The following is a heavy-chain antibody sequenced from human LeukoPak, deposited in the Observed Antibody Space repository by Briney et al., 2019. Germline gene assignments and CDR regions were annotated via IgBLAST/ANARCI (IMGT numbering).Heavy chain of an antibody. CDR3: AKDLTTGTLSFDY. CDR2: IKQDGSEK. CDR1: GFTFSSYA. J-gene: IGHJ4*02. V-gene: IGHV3-7*01. D-gene: IGHD1-1*01. Sequence: PGGSLRLSCAASGFTFSSYAMSWVRQAPGKGLEWVANIKQDGSEKYYVDSVKGRFTISRDNAKNSLYLQMNSLRAEDTAVYYCAKDLTTGTLSFDYWGQGTLVTVSS.